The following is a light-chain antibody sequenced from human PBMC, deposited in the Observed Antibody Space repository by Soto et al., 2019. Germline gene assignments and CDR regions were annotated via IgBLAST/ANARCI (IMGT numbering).Light chain of an antibody. CDR3: QQYYNYPLT. J-gene: IGKJ4*01. Sequence: DIPMTQSPSTLSASVGDRVTITCRASRSFNTWLAWYQQKPGKAPKLLIYDVSNLQIGVPSRFSGSGSGTEFTLTISSLQPDDFATYYCQQYYNYPLTFGGGTTVEIK. V-gene: IGKV1-5*01. CDR2: DVS. CDR1: RSFNTW.